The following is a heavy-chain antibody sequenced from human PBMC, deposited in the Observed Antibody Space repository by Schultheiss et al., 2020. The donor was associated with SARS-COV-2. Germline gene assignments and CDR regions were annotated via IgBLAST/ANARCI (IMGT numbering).Heavy chain of an antibody. CDR2: ISSSSSTI. D-gene: IGHD2-15*01. Sequence: GGSLRLSFAASGFTFDDYGMSWVRQAPGKGLEWVSYISSSSSTIYYADSVKGRFTVSRDNAKNSLYLQMNSLRAEDTAVYYCAGEGAFGSFDYWGQGTLVTVSS. V-gene: IGHV3-48*01. CDR1: GFTFDDYG. J-gene: IGHJ4*02. CDR3: AGEGAFGSFDY.